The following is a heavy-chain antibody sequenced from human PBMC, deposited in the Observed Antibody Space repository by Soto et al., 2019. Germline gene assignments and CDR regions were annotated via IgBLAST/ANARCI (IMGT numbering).Heavy chain of an antibody. D-gene: IGHD3-22*01. J-gene: IGHJ5*02. Sequence: QVQLVESGGGVVQPGRSLRLSCAASGFTFSSYAMHWVRQAPGKGLEWVAVISYDGSNQYYADSVKGRFTISRDNSKNTLYLQMNSLRAEDTAVYYCARPYDSSGYYPYNWFDPWGQGTLVTVSS. CDR1: GFTFSSYA. CDR2: ISYDGSNQ. CDR3: ARPYDSSGYYPYNWFDP. V-gene: IGHV3-30-3*01.